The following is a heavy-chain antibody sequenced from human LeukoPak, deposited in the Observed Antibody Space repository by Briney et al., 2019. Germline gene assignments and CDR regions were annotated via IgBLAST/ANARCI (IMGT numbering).Heavy chain of an antibody. D-gene: IGHD3-9*01. CDR2: IGASGGST. J-gene: IGHJ4*02. V-gene: IGHV3-23*01. CDR1: GFTSSSNA. CDR3: AKAEGYDILTGLDY. Sequence: GGSLRLSCAASGFTSSSNAIHWVRQAPGKGLEWVSGIGASGGSTYYADSVKGRFTISRDNSKNTQYLQMNSLRTEDTAVYYRAKAEGYDILTGLDYWGQGTLVTVSS.